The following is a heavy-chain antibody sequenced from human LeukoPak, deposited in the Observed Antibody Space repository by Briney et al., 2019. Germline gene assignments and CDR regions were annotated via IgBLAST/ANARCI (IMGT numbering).Heavy chain of an antibody. CDR3: LAAPLDYYDRSGHFDY. Sequence: GGSLRLSCAASGFLSHDYAMHWVRQAPGKGLEWVSLISGDGFNKYYADSVEGRFTISRDHSKNSLFLQMNSLTTEDTALYYCLAAPLDYYDRSGHFDYWGQGALVIVSS. CDR1: GFLSHDYA. D-gene: IGHD3-22*01. CDR2: ISGDGFNK. V-gene: IGHV3-43*02. J-gene: IGHJ4*02.